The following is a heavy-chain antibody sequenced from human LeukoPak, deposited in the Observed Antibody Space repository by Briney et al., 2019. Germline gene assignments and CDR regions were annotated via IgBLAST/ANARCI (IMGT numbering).Heavy chain of an antibody. Sequence: SETLSLTCAVYGGPFSGYYWSWIRQPPGKGLEWIGEINQSGSTNYNPSLKSRVTMSIDTSKNQFSLKVTPVTAADTAVYYCARGRVAAATTAVPFDPWGQGTLVTVSS. J-gene: IGHJ5*02. CDR1: GGPFSGYY. CDR2: INQSGST. CDR3: ARGRVAAATTAVPFDP. V-gene: IGHV4-34*01. D-gene: IGHD6-13*01.